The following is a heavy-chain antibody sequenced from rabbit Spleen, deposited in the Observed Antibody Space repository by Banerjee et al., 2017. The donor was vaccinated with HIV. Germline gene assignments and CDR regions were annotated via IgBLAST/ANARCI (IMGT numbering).Heavy chain of an antibody. V-gene: IGHV1S40*01. CDR2: IYAGDGST. J-gene: IGHJ4*01. D-gene: IGHD1-1*01. CDR1: GFSFSNNYY. Sequence: QSLEESGGDLIKPEGSLTLTCTASGFSFSNNYYMCWVRQAPGKGLDLIGCIYAGDGSTDYTNWVNGRFTISKTSSTVDLKMTSLTAADTATYWCARRSGSYDYIDGYFSLWGPGTLVTVS. CDR3: ARRSGSYDYIDGYFSL.